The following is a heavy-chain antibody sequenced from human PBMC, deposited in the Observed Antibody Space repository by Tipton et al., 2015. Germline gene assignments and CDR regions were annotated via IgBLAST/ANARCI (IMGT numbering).Heavy chain of an antibody. Sequence: TLSLTCTVSGGSVTSNNYFWSWIRQPPGKGLEWIGEINHSGSTNYNPSLKSRVTISVDTSKNQFSLKLSSVTAADTAMYYCARGGYDFWSGSKTYNWFDPWGQGTLVTVSS. D-gene: IGHD3-3*01. CDR1: GGSVTSNNYF. J-gene: IGHJ5*02. V-gene: IGHV4-39*07. CDR3: ARGGYDFWSGSKTYNWFDP. CDR2: INHSGST.